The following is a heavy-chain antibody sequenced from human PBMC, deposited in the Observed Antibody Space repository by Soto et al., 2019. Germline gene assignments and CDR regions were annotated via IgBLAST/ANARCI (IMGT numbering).Heavy chain of an antibody. CDR3: ARVKATLYRHYYFDY. J-gene: IGHJ4*02. V-gene: IGHV4-30-4*01. Sequence: PSETLSLTCTVSGDSIRSGNHYWSWIRQPPGKGLEWIGYIYYSGSTYYSPSLKSRVTISVDTSKNRFSLKLNSVTAADTAVYYCARVKATLYRHYYFDYWGQGTPVTVSS. CDR1: GDSIRSGNHY. CDR2: IYYSGST. D-gene: IGHD5-12*01.